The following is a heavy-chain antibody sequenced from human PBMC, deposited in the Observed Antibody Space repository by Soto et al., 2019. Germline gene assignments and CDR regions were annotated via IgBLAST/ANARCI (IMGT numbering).Heavy chain of an antibody. D-gene: IGHD2-8*01. J-gene: IGHJ4*02. CDR2: ISWNSASI. Sequence: EVQLVESGGGLVQPGRSLRLSCAASGFTFDDYAMHWVRQAPGKGLEWVSGISWNSASIGYAASGKGRFTISRDNAKNSLYLQMNSLRAEDTALYYCAKDSGMVLSFYFDYWGQGTLVTVSS. V-gene: IGHV3-9*01. CDR3: AKDSGMVLSFYFDY. CDR1: GFTFDDYA.